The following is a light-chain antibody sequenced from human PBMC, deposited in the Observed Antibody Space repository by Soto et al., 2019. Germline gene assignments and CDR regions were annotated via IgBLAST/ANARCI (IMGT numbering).Light chain of an antibody. Sequence: QSALTQPPSASGSPGQSVTISCTGTKNDIGVYDFVSWYQHHPGKAPRLIIYEVVQRPSGVPDRFSGSKSGNTASLTVSGLQAPDEAHYFCKSYAGSNNYVLGSGTKVTVL. V-gene: IGLV2-8*01. J-gene: IGLJ1*01. CDR2: EVV. CDR3: KSYAGSNNYV. CDR1: KNDIGVYDF.